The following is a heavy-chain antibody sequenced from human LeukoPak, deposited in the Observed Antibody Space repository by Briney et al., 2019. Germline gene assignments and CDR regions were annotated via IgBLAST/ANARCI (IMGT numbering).Heavy chain of an antibody. Sequence: SETLSLTCTVSGGSISSGGYYWSWIRKSPGKGLEWIGHVYHSGSTNYNPSLKTRVTISVDTSKNQFSLKLSSVTAADTAVYYCARDFPARVVPAAPEYWGQGTLVTVSS. CDR2: VYHSGST. CDR1: GGSISSGGYY. J-gene: IGHJ4*02. V-gene: IGHV4-61*08. D-gene: IGHD2-2*01. CDR3: ARDFPARVVPAAPEY.